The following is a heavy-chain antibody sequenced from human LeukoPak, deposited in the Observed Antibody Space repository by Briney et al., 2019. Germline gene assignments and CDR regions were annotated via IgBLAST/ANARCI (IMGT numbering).Heavy chain of an antibody. CDR3: ARDRGRPDYDCSDY. V-gene: IGHV3-30-3*01. D-gene: IGHD3-22*01. CDR2: ISYDGSNK. Sequence: GGSLRLSCAASGFTFSSYAMHWVRQAPGKGLEWVAVISYDGSNKYYADSVKGRFTISRDNSKNTLYLQMNSLRAEDAAVYYCARDRGRPDYDCSDYWGQGTLVTVSS. CDR1: GFTFSSYA. J-gene: IGHJ4*02.